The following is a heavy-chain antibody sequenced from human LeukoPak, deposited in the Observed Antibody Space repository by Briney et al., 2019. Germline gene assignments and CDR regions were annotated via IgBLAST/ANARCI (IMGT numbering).Heavy chain of an antibody. V-gene: IGHV3-11*05. CDR2: ISGSSVYT. CDR1: GFTFSDYH. Sequence: GGSLRLSCAASGFTFSDYHMTWIRQAPGKGLEWVSYISGSSVYTRYADSVKGRFAISRDNAKNSLYLQMNSLRAEDTALYYCVRDISGYYFDYWGQGTLVTVSS. J-gene: IGHJ4*02. D-gene: IGHD3-22*01. CDR3: VRDISGYYFDY.